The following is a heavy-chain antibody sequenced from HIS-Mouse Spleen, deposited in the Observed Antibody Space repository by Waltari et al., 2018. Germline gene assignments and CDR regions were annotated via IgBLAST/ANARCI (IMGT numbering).Heavy chain of an antibody. CDR3: ASVAPPQRLAQDY. CDR1: AGAFSRYY. J-gene: IGHJ4*02. V-gene: IGHV4-34*01. D-gene: IGHD2-15*01. Sequence: QVQLQQWGAGLLKPPETLSPTRAVAAGAFSRYYWSWIRQPPGKGLEWIGEINHSGSTNYNPSLKSRVTISVDTSKNQFSLKLSSVTAADTAVYYCASVAPPQRLAQDYWGQGTLVTVSS. CDR2: INHSGST.